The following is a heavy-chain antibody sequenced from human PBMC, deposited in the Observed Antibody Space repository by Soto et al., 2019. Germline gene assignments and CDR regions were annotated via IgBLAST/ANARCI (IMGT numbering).Heavy chain of an antibody. D-gene: IGHD4-4*01. V-gene: IGHV6-1*01. CDR1: GDSVSSNSAA. Sequence: QVQLQQSGPGLVKPSQTLSLTCAISGDSVSSNSAAWNWIRQSPSRGLEWLGRTYYTSKWYNDYAVSVKSRXTXPXDXXKNQFSLQLNSVTPEDTAVYYCARSPYSAVRAFDIWGQGTMVTVSS. CDR2: TYYTSKWYN. J-gene: IGHJ3*02. CDR3: ARSPYSAVRAFDI.